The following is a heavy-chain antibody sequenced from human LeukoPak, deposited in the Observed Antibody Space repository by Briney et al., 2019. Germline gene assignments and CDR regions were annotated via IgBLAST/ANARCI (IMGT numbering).Heavy chain of an antibody. Sequence: SVKVSCKASGGTFSSYAISWVRQAPGQGLEWMGRIIPILGIANYAQKFQGRVTITADKSTSTAYMELSSLRSEDTAVYYCARDLWYYDGSGYYHVWGQGTLVTVSS. CDR2: IIPILGIA. J-gene: IGHJ4*02. CDR1: GGTFSSYA. D-gene: IGHD3-22*01. V-gene: IGHV1-69*04. CDR3: ARDLWYYDGSGYYHV.